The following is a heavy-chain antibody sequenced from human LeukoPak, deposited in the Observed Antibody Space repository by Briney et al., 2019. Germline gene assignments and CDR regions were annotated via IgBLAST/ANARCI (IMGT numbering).Heavy chain of an antibody. Sequence: GGSLRLSCAASGFTFNSYWMHWVRQAPGKGLVWVSRINSDGSSTSYADSVKGRFTISRDNAKNTLYLQMNSLRAEDTAVYYCARAFGYSSGWYDYWGQGTLVTVSS. V-gene: IGHV3-74*01. D-gene: IGHD6-19*01. CDR1: GFTFNSYW. CDR2: INSDGSST. J-gene: IGHJ4*02. CDR3: ARAFGYSSGWYDY.